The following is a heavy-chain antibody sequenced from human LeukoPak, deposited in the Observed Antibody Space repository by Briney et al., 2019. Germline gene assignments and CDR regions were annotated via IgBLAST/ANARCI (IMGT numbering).Heavy chain of an antibody. CDR1: GFTFSSYS. J-gene: IGHJ4*02. CDR3: ARAVVITPYYFDY. Sequence: GGSLRLSCAASGFTFSSYSMNWVRQAPGKGLEWVSYISSSSSTIYYADSVKGRFTISRDNAKNSLYLQMNSLRAEDTAVYYCARAVVITPYYFDYWGQGTLVTVSS. V-gene: IGHV3-48*01. CDR2: ISSSSSTI. D-gene: IGHD3-22*01.